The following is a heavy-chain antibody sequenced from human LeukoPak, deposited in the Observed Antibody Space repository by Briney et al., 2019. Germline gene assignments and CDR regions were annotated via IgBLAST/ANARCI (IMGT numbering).Heavy chain of an antibody. CDR2: INPNSGGT. J-gene: IGHJ3*02. V-gene: IGHV1-2*02. CDR1: GYTFTGYY. Sequence: ASVKVSCKASGYTFTGYYMHWVRQAPGQGLEWMGWINPNSGGTNYEQKFQGRVTMTRDTSISTAYMELSRLRSDDTAVYYCARDRAVYYDFWSGHYRNVALDAFDIWGQGTMVTVSS. CDR3: ARDRAVYYDFWSGHYRNVALDAFDI. D-gene: IGHD3-3*01.